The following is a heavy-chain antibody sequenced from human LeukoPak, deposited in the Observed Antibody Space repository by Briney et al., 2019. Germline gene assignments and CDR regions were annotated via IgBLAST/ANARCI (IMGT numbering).Heavy chain of an antibody. CDR3: ARGLPYYYGSWSYYSY. D-gene: IGHD3-10*01. CDR2: INHSGST. Sequence: SETLSLTCAVYGGSFSGYYWSWIRQPPGKGLEWIGEINHSGSTNYNPSLKSRVTISVDTSKNQFSLKLSSVTAADTAVYYCARGLPYYYGSWSYYSYWGQGTLVTVSS. V-gene: IGHV4-34*01. CDR1: GGSFSGYY. J-gene: IGHJ4*02.